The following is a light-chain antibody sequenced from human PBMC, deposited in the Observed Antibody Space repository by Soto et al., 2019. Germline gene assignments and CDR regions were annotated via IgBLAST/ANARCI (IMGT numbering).Light chain of an antibody. J-gene: IGLJ1*01. CDR2: EDC. CDR3: CSYAGSSTSLYV. V-gene: IGLV2-23*01. CDR1: SSDVGSYNL. Sequence: SVSGSPGQSITISCTGTSSDVGSYNLVSWYQQHPGKAPKLMIYEDCMWPLVVSKHFSGSKSGNTASQTISMLQVEDEADYYCCSYAGSSTSLYVFGTGTKVTVL.